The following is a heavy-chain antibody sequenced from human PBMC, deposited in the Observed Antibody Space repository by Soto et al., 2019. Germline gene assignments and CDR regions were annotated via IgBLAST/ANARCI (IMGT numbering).Heavy chain of an antibody. CDR1: GFTLSSCS. CDR3: ARETGLRSSGWSYYFDF. CDR2: FSGSGGTI. J-gene: IGHJ4*02. D-gene: IGHD6-19*01. V-gene: IGHV3-48*02. Sequence: EVQLVESGGGMVQPGGSLRVSCAASGFTLSSCSMHWVRQAPGKGLEWVSYFSGSGGTIYYADSVKGRFTISRDNAKNSLSVQMNSLRDKDTAVYFCARETGLRSSGWSYYFDFWGQGTRVTVSS.